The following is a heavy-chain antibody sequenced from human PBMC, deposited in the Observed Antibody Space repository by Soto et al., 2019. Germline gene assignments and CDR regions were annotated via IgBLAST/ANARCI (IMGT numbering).Heavy chain of an antibody. Sequence: ASVKVSCKASGYTFTSYGISWVRQAPGQGLEWMGWISAYNGNTNYAQKLQGRVTMTTDTSTSTAYMELRSLRSDDTAVYYCARRVLDPIYYYYGMDVWGQGTTVTVSS. CDR1: GYTFTSYG. J-gene: IGHJ6*02. V-gene: IGHV1-18*01. CDR2: ISAYNGNT. CDR3: ARRVLDPIYYYYGMDV. D-gene: IGHD3-10*01.